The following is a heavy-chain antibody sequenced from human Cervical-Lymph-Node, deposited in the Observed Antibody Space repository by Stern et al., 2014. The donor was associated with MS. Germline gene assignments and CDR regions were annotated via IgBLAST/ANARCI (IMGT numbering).Heavy chain of an antibody. Sequence: EQLVESGGGVVQPGRSLRLSCAASGLSFSSYGMHWVRQAPGKGLAWVAGIWHDGSKKYYADSVKGRFTISRDNSKNTLYLQMNSLRAEDTAVYYCAGCSSTSCYAGGMDVWGQGSTVTVSS. CDR3: AGCSSTSCYAGGMDV. J-gene: IGHJ6*02. D-gene: IGHD2-2*01. CDR2: IWHDGSKK. V-gene: IGHV3-33*01. CDR1: GLSFSSYG.